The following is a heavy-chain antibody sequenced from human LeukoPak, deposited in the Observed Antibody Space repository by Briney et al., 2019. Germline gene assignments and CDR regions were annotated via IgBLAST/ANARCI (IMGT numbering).Heavy chain of an antibody. J-gene: IGHJ6*02. Sequence: GGSLRLSCAASGFTFDDYAMHWVRQAPGKGLEWVSGISWNSGSIGYADSVKGRFTISRDNAKNSLYLQMNSLRAEDTALYYCAKDPNDYGDYYYGMDVWGQGTTVTVSS. D-gene: IGHD4-17*01. CDR3: AKDPNDYGDYYYGMDV. CDR2: ISWNSGSI. V-gene: IGHV3-9*01. CDR1: GFTFDDYA.